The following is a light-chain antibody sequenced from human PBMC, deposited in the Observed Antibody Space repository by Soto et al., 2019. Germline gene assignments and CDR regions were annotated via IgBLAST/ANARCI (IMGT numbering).Light chain of an antibody. CDR1: QSVSSY. V-gene: IGKV3-11*01. Sequence: EIVLTQSPATLSLSPGERATLSCRASQSVSSYLAWYQQKPGQAPRLLIYDASNRATGIPARFSGSGSGTDFTLTISSLEPEDFAVYYFQQRSNWPRSTVGQGTRLEIK. CDR3: QQRSNWPRST. CDR2: DAS. J-gene: IGKJ5*01.